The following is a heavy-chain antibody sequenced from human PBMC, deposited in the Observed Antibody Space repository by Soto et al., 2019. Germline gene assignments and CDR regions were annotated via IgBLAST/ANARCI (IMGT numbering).Heavy chain of an antibody. CDR2: VHYNGNT. CDR1: GGSISSSSYS. V-gene: IGHV4-61*01. CDR3: AREGNLGRWLQPLDY. Sequence: PSETLSLTCTVSGGSISSSSYSWSWIRQPPGKGLEWIGNVHYNGNTKYNPSLKSRVTMSEDTSKNQFSLKVISVTAADTAVYYCAREGNLGRWLQPLDYWGQGTLVTVSS. D-gene: IGHD5-12*01. J-gene: IGHJ4*02.